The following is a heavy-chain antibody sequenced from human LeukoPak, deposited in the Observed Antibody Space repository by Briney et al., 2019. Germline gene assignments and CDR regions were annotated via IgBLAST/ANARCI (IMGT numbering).Heavy chain of an antibody. CDR2: IYYSGST. D-gene: IGHD2-21*02. CDR3: ARQEDLCGGDCFGSFNI. J-gene: IGHJ3*02. Sequence: SETLSLTCTVSGGSISSYYWSWIRQPPGKGLEWTGYIYYSGSTNYNPSLKSRVTISVDTSKNQFSLKLSSVTAADTAMYYCARQEDLCGGDCFGSFNIWGQETMVTVSS. CDR1: GGSISSYY. V-gene: IGHV4-59*01.